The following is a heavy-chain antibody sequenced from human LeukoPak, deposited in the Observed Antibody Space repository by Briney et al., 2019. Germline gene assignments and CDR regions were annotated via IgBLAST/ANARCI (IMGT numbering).Heavy chain of an antibody. CDR2: VYTSGST. D-gene: IGHD6-13*01. Sequence: SETLSLTCTVSGGSISSYYWSWIRQPAGKGLEWIGRVYTSGSTNYNPSLKSRVTMSVDTSKNQFSLKLSSVTAAATAVYYCARDREHSSSWYYFDYWGQGTLVTVSS. CDR3: ARDREHSSSWYYFDY. J-gene: IGHJ4*02. V-gene: IGHV4-4*07. CDR1: GGSISSYY.